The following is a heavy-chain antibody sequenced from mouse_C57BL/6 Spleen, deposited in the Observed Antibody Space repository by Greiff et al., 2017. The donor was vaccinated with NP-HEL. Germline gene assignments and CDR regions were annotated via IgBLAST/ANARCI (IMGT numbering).Heavy chain of an antibody. CDR3: ARNGGSSYYYAMDY. Sequence: EVKVEESGGGLVKPGGSLKLSCAASGFTFSDYGMHWVRQAPEKGLEWVAYISSGSSTIYYADTVKGRFTISRDNAKNTLFLQMTSLRSEDTAMYYCARNGGSSYYYAMDYWGQGTSVTVSS. CDR1: GFTFSDYG. CDR2: ISSGSSTI. V-gene: IGHV5-17*01. D-gene: IGHD1-1*01. J-gene: IGHJ4*01.